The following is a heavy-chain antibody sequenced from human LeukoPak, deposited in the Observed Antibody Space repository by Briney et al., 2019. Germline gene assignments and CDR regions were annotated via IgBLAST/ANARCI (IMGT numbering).Heavy chain of an antibody. D-gene: IGHD5-12*01. CDR2: INQDGSEE. J-gene: IGHJ4*02. Sequence: GGSLRLSCAASGFTFSTYSMNWVRQAPGKGLEWVAHINQDGSEEHYMDSVKARFIISRDNAKNSLSLQMDSLRAEDTAVYYCVRDGGVSGYDLLDYWGQGTLVTVSS. V-gene: IGHV3-7*01. CDR3: VRDGGVSGYDLLDY. CDR1: GFTFSTYS.